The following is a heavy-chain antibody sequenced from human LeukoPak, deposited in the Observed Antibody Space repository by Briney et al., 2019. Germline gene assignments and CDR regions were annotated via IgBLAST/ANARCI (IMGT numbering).Heavy chain of an antibody. J-gene: IGHJ4*02. D-gene: IGHD1-26*01. CDR3: ARDQRWENTPGY. V-gene: IGHV4-39*07. CDR2: IYYNGNT. Sequence: SETLSLTCTVSGGSISHSNYYWVWIRQPPGKGLEWIGSIYYNGNTYYSPSLKSRVTISVDTSKNQFSLKLSSVTAADTAVYYCARDQRWENTPGYWGQGTLVTVSS. CDR1: GGSISHSNYY.